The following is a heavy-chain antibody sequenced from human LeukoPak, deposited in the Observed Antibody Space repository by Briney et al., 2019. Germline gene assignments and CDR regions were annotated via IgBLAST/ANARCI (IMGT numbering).Heavy chain of an antibody. D-gene: IGHD3-16*01. CDR3: AKVNWEDCVWGNC. Sequence: GGSLRLSCAASGFTFNAQDINWVRQGPGKGLEWVAGISGSHTFYADSVKGRFTFSRDNSKNTMYLQMNSLRVEDTAVYYCAKVNWEDCVWGNCWGQGTLVTVSS. V-gene: IGHV3-23*01. J-gene: IGHJ4*02. CDR2: ISGSHT. CDR1: GFTFNAQD.